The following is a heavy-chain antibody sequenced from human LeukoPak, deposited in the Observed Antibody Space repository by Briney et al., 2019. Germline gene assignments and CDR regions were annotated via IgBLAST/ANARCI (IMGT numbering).Heavy chain of an antibody. Sequence: PSETLSLTCTVSGGSIRSYYWSWIRQPAGKGLEWIGHIYTSGSTNYNPSLKSRVTMSVDTSKNQFSLKLSSVTAADTAVYYCARVIVSAAGNWFDPWGQGTLVTVSS. CDR2: IYTSGST. D-gene: IGHD6-13*01. J-gene: IGHJ5*02. V-gene: IGHV4-4*07. CDR3: ARVIVSAAGNWFDP. CDR1: GGSIRSYY.